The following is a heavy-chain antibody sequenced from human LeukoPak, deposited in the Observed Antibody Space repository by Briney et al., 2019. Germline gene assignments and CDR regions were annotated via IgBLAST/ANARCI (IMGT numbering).Heavy chain of an antibody. J-gene: IGHJ4*02. CDR1: GGYISSHY. D-gene: IGHD3-3*01. CDR2: IYYSGST. V-gene: IGHV4-59*11. Sequence: PSETLSLTCTVSGGYISSHYWSWIRQPPGKGLDWIGYIYYSGSTNYNPSLKSRVTISVDTSKNQFSLKLSSVTAADTAVYYCARKGQYYDFWSGYSYYFDYWGQGTLVTVSS. CDR3: ARKGQYYDFWSGYSYYFDY.